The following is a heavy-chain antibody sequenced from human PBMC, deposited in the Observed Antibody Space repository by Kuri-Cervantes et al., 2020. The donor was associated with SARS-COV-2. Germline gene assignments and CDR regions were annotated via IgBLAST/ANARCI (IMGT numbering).Heavy chain of an antibody. V-gene: IGHV3-30*02. CDR1: GFIFSSHS. J-gene: IGHJ1*01. CDR2: IRYDGSNK. CDR3: ARDFPAYCTNGVCYSEYFQH. D-gene: IGHD2-8*01. Sequence: GESLKISCAASGFIFSSHSMNWVRQAPGKGLEWVAFIRYDGSNKYYADSVKGRFTISRDNSKNTLYLQMNSLRAEDTAVYYCARDFPAYCTNGVCYSEYFQHWGQGTPVTVSS.